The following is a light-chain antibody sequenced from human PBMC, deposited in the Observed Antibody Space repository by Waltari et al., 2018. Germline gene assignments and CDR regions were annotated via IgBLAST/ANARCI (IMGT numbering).Light chain of an antibody. CDR3: QQYDNLPYT. CDR1: QDITTH. V-gene: IGKV1-33*01. Sequence: DIQMTQSPSSLSASVGDRVTITCQASQDITTHLNWYQQKAGKAPTVLIYDTSNLEIGVPSSFSGSGGGTDFIFTISSLQPEDIAAYYCQQYDNLPYTFGQGTKLEI. CDR2: DTS. J-gene: IGKJ2*01.